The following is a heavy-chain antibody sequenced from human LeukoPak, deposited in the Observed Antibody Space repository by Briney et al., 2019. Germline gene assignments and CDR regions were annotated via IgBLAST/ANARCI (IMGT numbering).Heavy chain of an antibody. CDR1: GDSVSSNSAA. Sequence: SQTLSLTCAISGDSVSSNSAAWIRQSPSRGLEWLGRTYFRSKWYSDYTMSVKGRITINGDTSKNQFSLQLNSVTPEDTAVYFCARSIPATGNNFDYWGQGTRVTVSS. J-gene: IGHJ4*02. V-gene: IGHV6-1*01. CDR2: TYFRSKWYS. CDR3: ARSIPATGNNFDY. D-gene: IGHD6-13*01.